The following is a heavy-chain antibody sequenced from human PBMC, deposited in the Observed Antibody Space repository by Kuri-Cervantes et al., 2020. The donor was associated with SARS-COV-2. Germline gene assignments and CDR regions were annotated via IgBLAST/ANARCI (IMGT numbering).Heavy chain of an antibody. CDR3: ARQYSSSWYGEGQFDY. J-gene: IGHJ4*02. V-gene: IGHV4-61*01. CDR2: IYYSGST. Sequence: ESLKISCTVSGDSVTNSHYSWSWIRQPPGKGLEWIGYIYYSGSTNYNPSLQNRVSILIDTSKNQFSLELSSVTAADTAVYYCARQYSSSWYGEGQFDYWGQGTLVTVSS. CDR1: GDSVTNSHYS. D-gene: IGHD6-13*01.